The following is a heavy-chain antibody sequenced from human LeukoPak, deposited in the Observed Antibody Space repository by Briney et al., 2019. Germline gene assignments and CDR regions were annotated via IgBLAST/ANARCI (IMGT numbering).Heavy chain of an antibody. CDR2: ISYDGSNK. D-gene: IGHD3-3*01. V-gene: IGHV3-30*04. CDR3: ARGQYDFWSGYYNPETPIDY. J-gene: IGHJ4*02. Sequence: GGSLRLSCAASGFTFSSYAMHWVRQAPGKGLEWVAVISYDGSNKYYADSVKGRFTISGDNSKNTLYLQMNSLRAEDTAVYYCARGQYDFWSGYYNPETPIDYWGQGTLVTVSS. CDR1: GFTFSSYA.